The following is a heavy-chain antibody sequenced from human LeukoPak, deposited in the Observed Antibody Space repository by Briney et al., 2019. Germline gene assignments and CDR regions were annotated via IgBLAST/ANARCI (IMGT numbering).Heavy chain of an antibody. J-gene: IGHJ3*02. V-gene: IGHV3-66*01. CDR1: GFTVSSKY. D-gene: IGHD3-10*01. Sequence: GGSLRLSCAASGFTVSSKYMSWVRQAPGKGLEWVSLISGGGSTYYADSVKGRFTISSDNSKNTLYLQMNSLRAEDTAVYYCARVPGAYYDAFDIWGQGTMVTVSS. CDR3: ARVPGAYYDAFDI. CDR2: ISGGGST.